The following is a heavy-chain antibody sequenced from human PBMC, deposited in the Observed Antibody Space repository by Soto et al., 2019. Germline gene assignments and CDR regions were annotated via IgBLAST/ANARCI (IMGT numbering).Heavy chain of an antibody. CDR2: INPNNGDT. CDR1: GYTFIAYY. J-gene: IGHJ6*02. CDR3: ARDAAVAGNSYGMDV. V-gene: IGHV1-2*02. Sequence: ASVKVSCKASGYTFIAYYVHWVRQAPGQGLEWMGWINPNNGDTDYAQKFQGRVTMTRDTSIRTVYLELSSLISDDTAVYYCARDAAVAGNSYGMDVWGQGTTVTVSS. D-gene: IGHD6-19*01.